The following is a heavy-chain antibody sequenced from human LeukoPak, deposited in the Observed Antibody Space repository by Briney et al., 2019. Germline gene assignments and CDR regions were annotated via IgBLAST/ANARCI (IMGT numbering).Heavy chain of an antibody. CDR2: INPNSGGT. CDR3: ARDATPYSSGWYSYYYYGMDV. Sequence: ASVKVSCKASGYTFTGYYMHWVRQAPGQGLEWMGWINPNSGGTNYAQKFQGWVTMTRDTSISTAYMELSRLRSDDTAVYYCARDATPYSSGWYSYYYYGMDVWGQGTTVTVSS. V-gene: IGHV1-2*04. D-gene: IGHD6-19*01. CDR1: GYTFTGYY. J-gene: IGHJ6*02.